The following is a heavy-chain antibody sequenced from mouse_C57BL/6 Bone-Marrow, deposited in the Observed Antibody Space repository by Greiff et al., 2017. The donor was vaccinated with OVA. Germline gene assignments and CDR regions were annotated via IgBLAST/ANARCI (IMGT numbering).Heavy chain of an antibody. D-gene: IGHD2-1*01. CDR2: ISDGGSYT. J-gene: IGHJ1*03. Sequence: EVQVVESGGGLVKPGGSLKLSCAASGFTFSSYAMSWVRQTPEKRLEWVATISDGGSYTYYPDNVKGRFTISRDNAKNNLYLQMSHLKSEDTAMYYCARGPLYPGYFDVWGTGTTVTVSS. CDR1: GFTFSSYA. CDR3: ARGPLYPGYFDV. V-gene: IGHV5-4*01.